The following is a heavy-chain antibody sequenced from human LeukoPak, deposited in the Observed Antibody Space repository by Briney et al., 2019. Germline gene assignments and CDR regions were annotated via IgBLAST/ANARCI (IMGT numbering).Heavy chain of an antibody. CDR2: INPNTGDT. Sequence: ASVKVSCKASGYTFTGYYMYWVRQAPGQGLEWMGWINPNTGDTNYAQKFQGRVTMTRDTSISTAYMVLSRLRSDDTAVYYCARATGDRRILGFWGRGTLVTVSS. J-gene: IGHJ2*01. CDR3: ARATGDRRILGF. D-gene: IGHD3-10*01. V-gene: IGHV1-2*02. CDR1: GYTFTGYY.